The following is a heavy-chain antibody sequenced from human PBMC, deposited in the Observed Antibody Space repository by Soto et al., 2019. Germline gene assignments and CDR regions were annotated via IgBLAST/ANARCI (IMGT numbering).Heavy chain of an antibody. CDR1: GYTLTTYG. D-gene: IGHD2-8*01. V-gene: IGHV1-18*01. CDR2: ISGYNDNT. J-gene: IGHJ4*02. Sequence: ASVKVSCKASGYTLTTYGITWVRQAPGQGLEWMGWISGYNDNTYYAQKLQGRVTMTTDTSTSTAYMELTSLRSDDTAVYYCAREYCANALCYLTDYWGQGTLVTVSS. CDR3: AREYCANALCYLTDY.